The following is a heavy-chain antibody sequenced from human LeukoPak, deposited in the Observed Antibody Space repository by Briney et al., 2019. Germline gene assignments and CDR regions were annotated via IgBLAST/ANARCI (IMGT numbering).Heavy chain of an antibody. CDR1: GFTFSSYA. J-gene: IGHJ6*02. CDR2: ISGSGGST. Sequence: GGSLRLSCAASGFTFSSYAMSWVRQAPGKGLEWVSAISGSGGSTYYADSVKGRFTISRDNSKNTLYLQMNSLRAEDTAVYYCAKPMVRGVYYYGMDAWGQGTTVTVSS. D-gene: IGHD3-10*01. CDR3: AKPMVRGVYYYGMDA. V-gene: IGHV3-23*01.